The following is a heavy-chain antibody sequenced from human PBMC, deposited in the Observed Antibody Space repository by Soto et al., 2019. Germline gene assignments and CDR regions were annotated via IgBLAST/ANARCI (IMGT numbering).Heavy chain of an antibody. CDR1: GYTLTELS. D-gene: IGHD3-22*01. Sequence: ASGKGSCKVFGYTLTELSMPWVRQAPGKGLEWMGGFDPEDGETIYAQKFQGRVTMTEDTSTDTAYMELSSLRSEDTAVYYCATVERYYYDSSGYSHWGQGTLVTVSS. CDR3: ATVERYYYDSSGYSH. V-gene: IGHV1-24*01. J-gene: IGHJ4*02. CDR2: FDPEDGET.